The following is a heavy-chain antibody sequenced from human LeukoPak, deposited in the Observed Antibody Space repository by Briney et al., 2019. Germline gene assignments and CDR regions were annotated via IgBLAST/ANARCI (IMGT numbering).Heavy chain of an antibody. Sequence: GGSLRLSCVASGLTFSSNRMHWVRQAPGKGLVWVSQINGDGSRAGYADSVKGRFPISRDNAKNTVYLQMNSLRVEDTALYHCARDYYGADEFWGQGTLVTVSS. CDR1: GLTFSSNR. CDR3: ARDYYGADEF. CDR2: INGDGSRA. D-gene: IGHD4-17*01. J-gene: IGHJ4*02. V-gene: IGHV3-74*01.